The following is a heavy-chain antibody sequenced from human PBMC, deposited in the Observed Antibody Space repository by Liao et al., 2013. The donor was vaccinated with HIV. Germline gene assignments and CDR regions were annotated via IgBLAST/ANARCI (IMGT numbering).Heavy chain of an antibody. J-gene: IGHJ5*02. CDR1: GGSISSGTYY. Sequence: QLQLQESGPGLVKPSETLSLTCTVSGGSISSGTYYWGWIRQPPGKGLEWIGSVKYSGSTYYNPSLKSRVTISVDTSKNQFSLKLSSVTAADTAVYYCAREFLTAPLTWGQGTLVTVSS. V-gene: IGHV4-39*07. CDR3: AREFLTAPLT. D-gene: IGHD1-20*01. CDR2: VKYSGST.